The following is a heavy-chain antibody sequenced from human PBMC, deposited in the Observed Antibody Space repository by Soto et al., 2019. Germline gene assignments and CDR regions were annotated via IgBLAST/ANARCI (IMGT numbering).Heavy chain of an antibody. Sequence: SETVSLTCTVSGGSISSYYWSWIRQPSWKGLEWVVRLYTSGSTNYKPSLKSRLTMSVDTYKKQFSLKLRSLTAADKAVYYCAREPPVFPALNAFDIGVQGRMV. CDR1: GGSISSYY. J-gene: IGHJ3*02. CDR2: LYTSGST. V-gene: IGHV4-4*07. CDR3: AREPPVFPALNAFDI.